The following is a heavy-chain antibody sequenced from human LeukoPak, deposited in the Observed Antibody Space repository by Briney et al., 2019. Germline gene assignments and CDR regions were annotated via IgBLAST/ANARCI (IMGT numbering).Heavy chain of an antibody. J-gene: IGHJ4*02. CDR1: GYTFTGYY. Sequence: ASVKVSCKASGYTFTGYYMHWVRQAPGQGLEWMGWINPNSGGTNYAQKFQGRVTMTRDASISTAYMELSRLRSDDTAVYYCARVPPTVVTPYFDYWGQGTLVTVSS. V-gene: IGHV1-2*02. CDR3: ARVPPTVVTPYFDY. CDR2: INPNSGGT. D-gene: IGHD4-23*01.